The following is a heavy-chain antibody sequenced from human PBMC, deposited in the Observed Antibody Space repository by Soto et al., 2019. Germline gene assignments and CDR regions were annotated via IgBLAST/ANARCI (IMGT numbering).Heavy chain of an antibody. J-gene: IGHJ3*02. Sequence: VGSLRLSCAACGFTFRKYAMSWVRHAPGKGLEWVSGISGRGDRAYDADFVKGRFAISRDNSKNTLYLQMNSLRVDDTAVYYCAKIRLYDSDDYHRDGFDIWGQGTMVTVS. CDR1: GFTFRKYA. CDR2: ISGRGDRA. CDR3: AKIRLYDSDDYHRDGFDI. V-gene: IGHV3-23*01. D-gene: IGHD3-22*01.